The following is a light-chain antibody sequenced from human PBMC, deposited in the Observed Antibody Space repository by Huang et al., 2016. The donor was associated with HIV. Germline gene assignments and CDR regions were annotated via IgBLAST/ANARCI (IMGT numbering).Light chain of an antibody. V-gene: IGKV3-20*01. Sequence: EIVLTQSPDTLSLSPGERATVTCRASQGVTRNYLAWYQQIPGQAPKLLIYGASTRATGILDRFSGSGSGTEFTLTISRLAPEDFAVYYCQQFGSSPPYSFGQGTKLEIK. CDR3: QQFGSSPPYS. CDR2: GAS. CDR1: QGVTRNY. J-gene: IGKJ2*03.